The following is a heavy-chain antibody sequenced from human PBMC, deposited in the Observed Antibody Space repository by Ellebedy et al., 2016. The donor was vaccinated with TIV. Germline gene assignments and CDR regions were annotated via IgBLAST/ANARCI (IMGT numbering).Heavy chain of an antibody. CDR3: AKGPTLLRYFDLYYFDY. J-gene: IGHJ4*02. CDR1: GFTFSSYG. Sequence: GGSLRLXCAASGFTFSSYGMHWVRQAPGKGLEWVAVISYDGSNKYYADSVKGRFTISRDNSKNTLYLQMNSLRAEDTAVYYCAKGPTLLRYFDLYYFDYWGQGTLVTVSS. CDR2: ISYDGSNK. V-gene: IGHV3-30*18. D-gene: IGHD3-9*01.